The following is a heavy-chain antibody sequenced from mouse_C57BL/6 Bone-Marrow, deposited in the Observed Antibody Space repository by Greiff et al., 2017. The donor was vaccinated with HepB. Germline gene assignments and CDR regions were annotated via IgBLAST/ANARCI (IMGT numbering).Heavy chain of an antibody. CDR3: ARSIYYDYGGYYYAMDY. D-gene: IGHD2-4*01. CDR1: GYTFTDYY. Sequence: VMLVESGPELVKPGASVKISCKASGYTFTDYYINWVKQRPGQGLEWIGWIFPGSGSTYYNEKFKGKATLTVDKSSSTAYMQLSSLTSEDSAVYYCARSIYYDYGGYYYAMDYWGQGTSVTVSS. J-gene: IGHJ4*01. V-gene: IGHV1-75*01. CDR2: IFPGSGST.